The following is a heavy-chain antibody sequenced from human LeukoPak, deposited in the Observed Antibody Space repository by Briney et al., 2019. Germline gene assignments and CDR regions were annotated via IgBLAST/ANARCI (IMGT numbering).Heavy chain of an antibody. J-gene: IGHJ4*02. CDR1: RFTFSSYS. Sequence: GGSLRLSCAASRFTFSSYSMNWVRQAPGKGLEWVSYISSSSSTIYYADSVKGRFTISRDNAKNSLYLQMNSLRAEDTAVYYCAREGDIVVVTANSFDYWGQGTLVTVSS. CDR3: AREGDIVVVTANSFDY. V-gene: IGHV3-48*04. D-gene: IGHD2-21*02. CDR2: ISSSSSTI.